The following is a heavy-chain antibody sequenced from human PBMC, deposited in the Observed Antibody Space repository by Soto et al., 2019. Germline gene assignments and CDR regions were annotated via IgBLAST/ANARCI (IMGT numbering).Heavy chain of an antibody. CDR1: GFTFSSYA. CDR3: AKTSVVVAASSYSFDY. Sequence: EVQLLESGGGLVQPGGSLRLSCAASGFTFSSYAMSWVRQAPGKGLEWVSAISGSGGSTYYADSVKGRFTISRDNSKNTLYLQMNSLRAEDTAVYYCAKTSVVVAASSYSFDYWGQGTLVTVSS. D-gene: IGHD2-15*01. V-gene: IGHV3-23*01. J-gene: IGHJ4*02. CDR2: ISGSGGST.